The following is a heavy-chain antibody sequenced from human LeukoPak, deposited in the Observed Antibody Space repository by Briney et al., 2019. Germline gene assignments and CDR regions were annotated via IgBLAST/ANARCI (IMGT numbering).Heavy chain of an antibody. CDR3: ARDRGPRITMVREFVY. V-gene: IGHV1-18*01. J-gene: IGHJ4*02. Sequence: ASVKVSCKASGYTFTNYGISWVREAPGQGLEWMGWISAYNGNTNYAQKLQGRVTMTTDTSTSTAYIELRSLRSDDTAVYYCARDRGPRITMVREFVYWGQGTLVTVSS. CDR1: GYTFTNYG. D-gene: IGHD3-10*01. CDR2: ISAYNGNT.